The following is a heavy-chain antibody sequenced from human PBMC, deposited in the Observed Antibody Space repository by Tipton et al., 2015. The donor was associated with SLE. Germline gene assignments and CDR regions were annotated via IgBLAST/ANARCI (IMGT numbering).Heavy chain of an antibody. D-gene: IGHD6-25*01. CDR3: AKSRITADWNWFFDL. CDR1: GDSISSGGHY. J-gene: IGHJ2*01. V-gene: IGHV4-31*11. CDR2: INHSGST. Sequence: TLSLTCAVSGDSISSGGHYWSWIRQHPGKGLEWVGEINHSGSTNYNPSLKSRVTISVDKSNNQFSLKLSSVTAADTAVYYCAKSRITADWNWFFDLWGRGTLVTVSS.